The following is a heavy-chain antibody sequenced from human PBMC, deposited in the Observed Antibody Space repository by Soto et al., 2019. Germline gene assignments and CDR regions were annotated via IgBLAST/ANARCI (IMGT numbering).Heavy chain of an antibody. Sequence: GGSLRLSCAASGFTFSSYAMSWVRQAPGKGLEWVSAISGSGGSTYYADSVKGRFTISRDNSKNTLYLQMNSLRAEDTAVYYCAKEPEYSSSWYWDGGMDVWGQGTTVTVSS. CDR1: GFTFSSYA. V-gene: IGHV3-23*01. J-gene: IGHJ6*02. D-gene: IGHD6-13*01. CDR2: ISGSGGST. CDR3: AKEPEYSSSWYWDGGMDV.